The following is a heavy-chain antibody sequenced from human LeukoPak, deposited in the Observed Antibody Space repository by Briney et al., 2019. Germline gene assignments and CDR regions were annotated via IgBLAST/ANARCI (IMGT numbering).Heavy chain of an antibody. V-gene: IGHV3-43D*04. Sequence: SGGSLRLSCAASGFTFDDYGMHWVRQAPGKGLEWVSLITWDGVTTYYADSVKGRFTISRDNAKNSLYLQMNGLRAEDTAAYYCARGATDTTRWFDPWGQGTLVTVSS. J-gene: IGHJ5*02. CDR2: ITWDGVTT. CDR1: GFTFDDYG. CDR3: ARGATDTTRWFDP. D-gene: IGHD1-7*01.